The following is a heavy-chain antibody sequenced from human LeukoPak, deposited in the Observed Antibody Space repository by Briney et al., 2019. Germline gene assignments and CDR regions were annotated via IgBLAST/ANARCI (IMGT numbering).Heavy chain of an antibody. J-gene: IGHJ6*03. Sequence: PSETLSLTCTVSGGSISSCYWSWIRQPPGKGLEWIGYIYYSGSTNYNPSLKSRVTISVDTSKNQFSLKLSSVTAADTAVYYCARQMDTAMVTGHYYYMDVWGKGTTVTVSS. CDR2: IYYSGST. CDR1: GGSISSCY. V-gene: IGHV4-59*08. CDR3: ARQMDTAMVTGHYYYMDV. D-gene: IGHD5-18*01.